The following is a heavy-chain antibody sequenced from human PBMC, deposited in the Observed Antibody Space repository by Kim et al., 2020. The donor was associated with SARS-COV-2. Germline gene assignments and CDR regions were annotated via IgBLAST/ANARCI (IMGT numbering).Heavy chain of an antibody. CDR1: GYTFTSYD. CDR2: INPNSGNT. D-gene: IGHD4-17*01. J-gene: IGHJ6*02. Sequence: ASVKVSCKASGYTFTSYDINWVRQATGQGLEWMGWINPNSGNTDYAQKFQGRVTMTRDTSISTAYMELSSLRSEDTAVYYCARGEYGDYYYYYYGMDVWGQGTTVTVSS. CDR3: ARGEYGDYYYYYYGMDV. V-gene: IGHV1-8*01.